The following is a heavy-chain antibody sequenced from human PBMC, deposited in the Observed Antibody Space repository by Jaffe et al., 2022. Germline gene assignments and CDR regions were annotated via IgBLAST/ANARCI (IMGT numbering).Heavy chain of an antibody. J-gene: IGHJ6*03. CDR2: VYWNDDK. CDR1: GFSLSTSGVG. Sequence: QITLKESGPTLVKPTQTLTLTCTFSGFSLSTSGVGVGWIRQPPGKALEWLALVYWNDDKRYSPSLKSRLTVTKDTSKNHVVLRLTNTDPVDTATYYCAHMVADSDATGHYFSYMDVWGKGTTVTVSS. V-gene: IGHV2-5*01. D-gene: IGHD2-15*01. CDR3: AHMVADSDATGHYFSYMDV.